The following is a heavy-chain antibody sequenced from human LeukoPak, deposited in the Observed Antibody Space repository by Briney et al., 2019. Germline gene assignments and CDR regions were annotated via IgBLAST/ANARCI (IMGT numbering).Heavy chain of an antibody. CDR2: ISGSGGST. D-gene: IGHD1-26*01. J-gene: IGHJ4*02. CDR3: AKDTGYSGSSGPIDY. Sequence: GGSLRLSCAASGFTFSSYAMSWVRQAPGKGLEWVSAISGSGGSTYYADSVKGRFTISRDNAKNSLYLQMNSLRAEDTALYYCAKDTGYSGSSGPIDYWGQGTLVTVSS. V-gene: IGHV3-23*01. CDR1: GFTFSSYA.